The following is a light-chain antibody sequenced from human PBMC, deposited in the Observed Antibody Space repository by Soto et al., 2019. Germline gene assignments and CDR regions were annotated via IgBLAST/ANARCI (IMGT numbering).Light chain of an antibody. CDR3: QQYGSSPLT. CDR2: GAS. Sequence: EMVLTQSPGTLSLSPGERATLSCRASQSVSSSYLAWYQQKPGQAPRLLIYGASSRATGIPDRFSGSGSGXXXTLTISRLEPEDFAVYYCQQYGSSPLTFGQGTKVEIK. CDR1: QSVSSSY. V-gene: IGKV3-20*01. J-gene: IGKJ1*01.